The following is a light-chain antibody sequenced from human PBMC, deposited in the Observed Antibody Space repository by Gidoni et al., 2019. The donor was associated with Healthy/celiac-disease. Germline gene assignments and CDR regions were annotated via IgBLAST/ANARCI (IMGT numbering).Light chain of an antibody. J-gene: IGKJ5*01. Sequence: EIVMTQTPATLSVSPEERATLSCRASQSVSSHFAWYQQKPGQSPRLLIYGASTRATGIPARFSGSGSGTEFTLTISSLQSEDFAVYYCQQYNNWHPITFXXXTRLEIK. CDR3: QQYNNWHPIT. CDR2: GAS. V-gene: IGKV3-15*01. CDR1: QSVSSH.